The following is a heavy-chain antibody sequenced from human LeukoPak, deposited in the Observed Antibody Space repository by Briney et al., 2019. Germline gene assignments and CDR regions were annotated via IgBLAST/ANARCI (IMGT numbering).Heavy chain of an antibody. J-gene: IGHJ4*02. Sequence: SETLSLTCAVYGGSFSGYYWSWIRQPPGKGLEWIGEINHSGSTNYNPSLKSRVTISVDTSKNQFSLKLSSVTAADTAVYYCARGKRCSGGSCHSVRIFDYWGQGTLVTVSS. CDR2: INHSGST. CDR1: GGSFSGYY. D-gene: IGHD2-15*01. V-gene: IGHV4-34*01. CDR3: ARGKRCSGGSCHSVRIFDY.